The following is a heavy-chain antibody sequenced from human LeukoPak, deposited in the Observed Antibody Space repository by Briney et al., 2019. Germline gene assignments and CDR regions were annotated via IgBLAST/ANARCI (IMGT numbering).Heavy chain of an antibody. V-gene: IGHV4-39*01. J-gene: IGHJ4*02. Sequence: SETLSLTCTVSGGSISSSSYYWGRIRQPPGKGLEWIGSIYYSGSTYYNPSLKSRVTISVDTSKNQFSLKLSSVTAADTAVYYCARLTRYSSGWYDFDYWGQGTLVTVSS. CDR2: IYYSGST. CDR1: GGSISSSSYY. CDR3: ARLTRYSSGWYDFDY. D-gene: IGHD6-19*01.